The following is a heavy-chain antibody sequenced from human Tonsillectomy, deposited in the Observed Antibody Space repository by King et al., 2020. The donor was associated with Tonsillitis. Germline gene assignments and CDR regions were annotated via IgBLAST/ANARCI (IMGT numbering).Heavy chain of an antibody. CDR3: AKGLTIMEEAYFDY. D-gene: IGHD5-24*01. CDR2: XXWNSGXX. CDR1: GFTFDDYA. Sequence: VQLVESGGGLVQPGRSLRLSCAASGFTFDDYAMHWVRQAPGKGLEWVXGXXWNSGXXGYAXSVKGRFTISRDNAKNSLYLQMNSLRAEDTALYYCAKGLTIMEEAYFDYWGQGTLVTVSS. V-gene: IGHV3-9*01. J-gene: IGHJ4*02.